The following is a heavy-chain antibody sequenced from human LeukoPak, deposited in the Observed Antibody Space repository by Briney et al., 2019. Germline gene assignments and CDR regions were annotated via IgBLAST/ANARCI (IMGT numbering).Heavy chain of an antibody. CDR3: ARGRNNFGFGVFDI. CDR1: GGSITSGGYY. J-gene: IGHJ3*02. Sequence: PSQTLSLTCSVSGGSITSGGYYWGLIRQHPGEGLEWIGHIYYSGTSYYNPSLQSRIIISVDMSENQFSLKLSAVTAADTAVYFCARGRNNFGFGVFDIWGLGTMVTVSS. D-gene: IGHD5-18*01. V-gene: IGHV4-31*03. CDR2: IYYSGTS.